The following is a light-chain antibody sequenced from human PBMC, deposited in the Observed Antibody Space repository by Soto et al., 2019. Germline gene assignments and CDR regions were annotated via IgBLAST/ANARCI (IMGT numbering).Light chain of an antibody. V-gene: IGKV1-5*01. CDR3: QQYIYYPALA. CDR2: DAS. Sequence: DIQMTESPSSVSAFVGDRVTITCRVSQSISNYLHWYQQKPGKAPKLLMYDASSLQSGVPSRFSGSGSGTEFTLTITSLHPDDFATYYCQQYIYYPALAFGQGTKVDI. CDR1: QSISNY. J-gene: IGKJ1*01.